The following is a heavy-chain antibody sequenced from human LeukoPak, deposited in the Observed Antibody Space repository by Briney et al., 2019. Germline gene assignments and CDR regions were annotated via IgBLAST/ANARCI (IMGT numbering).Heavy chain of an antibody. V-gene: IGHV4-59*01. J-gene: IGHJ6*02. CDR2: IYYSGST. Sequence: SETLSLTCTVSGGSISSYYWSWIRQPPGKGLEWIGHIYYSGSTNYNPSLKSRVTISVDTSKNQFSLKLSSVTAADTAVYYCARFLGPAAMGYYYYYGMDVWGQGTTVTVSS. CDR3: ARFLGPAAMGYYYYYGMDV. D-gene: IGHD2-2*01. CDR1: GGSISSYY.